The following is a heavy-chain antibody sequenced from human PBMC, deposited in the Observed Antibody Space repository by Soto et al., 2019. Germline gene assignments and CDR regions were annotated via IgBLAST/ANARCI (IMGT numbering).Heavy chain of an antibody. CDR1: GFTFSSYA. CDR3: AKIAVIVVALGYFDY. Sequence: EVQLLESGGGLVQPGGSLRLSCAASGFTFSSYAMSWVRQAPGKGLEWVPAISGSGGSTYYADSVQGRFTISRDNSKNTRDLEVDSLRAEDTAVYYCAKIAVIVVALGYFDYGGQGPLVAVSS. D-gene: IGHD3-22*01. J-gene: IGHJ4*02. CDR2: ISGSGGST. V-gene: IGHV3-23*01.